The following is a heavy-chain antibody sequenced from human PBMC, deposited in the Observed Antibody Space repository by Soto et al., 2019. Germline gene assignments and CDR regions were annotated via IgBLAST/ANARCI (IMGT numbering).Heavy chain of an antibody. J-gene: IGHJ5*02. V-gene: IGHV3-9*01. Sequence: EVQLVESGGGLVQPGRSLRLSCAASGFTFDDYAMHWVRQAPGKGLEWVSGISWNSGSIGYADSVKGRFTISRDNAKNSLYLQMNSLRAEDTALYYCAKDTYYDILTGQNWFDPWGQGTLVTVSS. CDR3: AKDTYYDILTGQNWFDP. CDR1: GFTFDDYA. D-gene: IGHD3-9*01. CDR2: ISWNSGSI.